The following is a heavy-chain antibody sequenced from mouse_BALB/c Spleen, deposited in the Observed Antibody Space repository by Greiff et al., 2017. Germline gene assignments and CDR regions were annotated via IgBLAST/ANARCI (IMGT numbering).Heavy chain of an antibody. D-gene: IGHD2-14*01. V-gene: IGHV1-55*01. CDR3: AREGTYYRYFDY. CDR1: GYNFTSYW. Sequence: VQLQQPGAELVKPGTSVKLSCKASGYNFTSYWINWVKLRPGQGLEWIGDIYPGSGSTNYNEKFKSKATLTVDTSSSTAYMQLSSLASEDSALYYCAREGTYYRYFDYWGQGTTLTVSS. CDR2: IYPGSGST. J-gene: IGHJ2*01.